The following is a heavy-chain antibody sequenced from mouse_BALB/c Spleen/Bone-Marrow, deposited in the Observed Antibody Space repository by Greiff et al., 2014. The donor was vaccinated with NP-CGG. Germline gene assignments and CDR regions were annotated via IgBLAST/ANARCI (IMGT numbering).Heavy chain of an antibody. CDR1: GYTFTSYY. J-gene: IGHJ4*01. CDR2: IYPGNVNT. CDR3: ARDTMDY. V-gene: IGHV1S56*01. Sequence: QVQLQQSGPELVKPGASVRISCKASGYTFTSYYIHWVKQRPGKGLEWIGWIYPGNVNTKYNEKFKGKATLTADKSSSTAYVQLSSLTSEDSAVYFCARDTMDYWGQGTSVTVSS.